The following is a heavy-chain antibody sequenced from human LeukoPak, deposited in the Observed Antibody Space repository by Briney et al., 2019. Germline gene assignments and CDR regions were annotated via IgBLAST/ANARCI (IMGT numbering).Heavy chain of an antibody. V-gene: IGHV3-30*03. CDR3: ARSGDYKDY. Sequence: GGSLRLSCAASGFTFSSYWMSWVRQAPGKGLEWVAVISYDGSNKYYADSVKGRFTISRDNAKDSLYLQMNSLRAEDTAVYYCARSGDYKDYWGQGTLVTVSS. D-gene: IGHD4-17*01. J-gene: IGHJ4*02. CDR2: ISYDGSNK. CDR1: GFTFSSYW.